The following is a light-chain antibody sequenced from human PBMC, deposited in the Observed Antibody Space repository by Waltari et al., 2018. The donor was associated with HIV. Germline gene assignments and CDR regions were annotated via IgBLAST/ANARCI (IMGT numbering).Light chain of an antibody. V-gene: IGLV2-23*01. Sequence: QSALTQPASVSGSPGQSISISCTGTSSDVGSCKFASWYQQHPGKAPKLLIYEGTKRPSGVSNRFSASKSGNTASLTISGLQAEDEADYYCCSCATPNTRVFGGGTKLTVL. J-gene: IGLJ3*02. CDR1: SSDVGSCKF. CDR3: CSCATPNTRV. CDR2: EGT.